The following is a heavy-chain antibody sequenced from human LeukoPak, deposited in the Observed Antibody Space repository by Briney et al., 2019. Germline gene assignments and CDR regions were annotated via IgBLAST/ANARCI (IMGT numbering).Heavy chain of an antibody. Sequence: GGSLRLSCAASGFTFSAYAMSWVRQAPGKGLEWVSTITGSGDRTYYADSVKGRFTISRDNSKNTLYLQMNSLRAEDTAIYYCAKGPRSSSWYHFANWGQGTLVTVSS. V-gene: IGHV3-23*01. J-gene: IGHJ4*02. CDR1: GFTFSAYA. CDR2: ITGSGDRT. D-gene: IGHD6-13*01. CDR3: AKGPRSSSWYHFAN.